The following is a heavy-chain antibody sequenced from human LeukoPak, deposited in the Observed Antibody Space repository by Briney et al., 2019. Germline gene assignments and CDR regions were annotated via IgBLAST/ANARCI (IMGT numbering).Heavy chain of an antibody. D-gene: IGHD1-26*01. J-gene: IGHJ3*02. CDR2: IYYSGST. CDR3: ARSYLSGSPGGAHDAFDI. Sequence: PSETLSLTCTVSGGSISSYYWSWIRQPPGKGLEWIGYIYYSGSTNYNPSLKSRVTISVDTSKNQFSLKLSSVTAADTAVYYCARSYLSGSPGGAHDAFDIWGQGTMVTVSS. CDR1: GGSISSYY. V-gene: IGHV4-59*08.